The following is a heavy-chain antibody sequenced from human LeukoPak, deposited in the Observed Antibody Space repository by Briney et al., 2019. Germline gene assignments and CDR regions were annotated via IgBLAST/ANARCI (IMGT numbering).Heavy chain of an antibody. V-gene: IGHV4-4*07. CDR3: ARESYSSSYLFDF. J-gene: IGHJ4*02. CDR1: GGSISSYY. D-gene: IGHD6-6*01. Sequence: SETLSLTCTVSGGSISSYYRSWIRQPAGKGLEWIGRIYTSGSTNYNPSLKSRVTMSVDTSKNQISLKVNSVTAADTAVYYCARESYSSSYLFDFWGQGTLVTVSS. CDR2: IYTSGST.